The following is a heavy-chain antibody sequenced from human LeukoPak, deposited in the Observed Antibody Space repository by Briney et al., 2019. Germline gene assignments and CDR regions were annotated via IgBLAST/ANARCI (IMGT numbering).Heavy chain of an antibody. D-gene: IGHD1-1*01. CDR2: IWYDGSNK. CDR1: GFTFSSYG. V-gene: IGHV3-33*06. Sequence: GGSLRLSCAASGFTFSSYGMHWVRQAPGKGREWVAVIWYDGSNKYYADSVKGRFTISRDNSKNTLYLQMNSLRAEDTAVYYCAKIWNDEDYWGQGTLVTVSS. CDR3: AKIWNDEDY. J-gene: IGHJ4*02.